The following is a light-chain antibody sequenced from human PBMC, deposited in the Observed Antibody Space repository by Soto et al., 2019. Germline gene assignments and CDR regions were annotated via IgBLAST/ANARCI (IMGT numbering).Light chain of an antibody. CDR3: SSYTSSNTPEV. V-gene: IGLV2-14*03. CDR2: DVY. J-gene: IGLJ3*02. Sequence: QSVLTQPASVSGSPGQSITISCTGTSSDIGGYNYVSWYQHHPDKAPKLIIYDVYIRTSGVSHRFSGSKYGNTASLTVSGLQAEDEADDYCSSYTSSNTPEVLGGGTKLTVL. CDR1: SSDIGGYNY.